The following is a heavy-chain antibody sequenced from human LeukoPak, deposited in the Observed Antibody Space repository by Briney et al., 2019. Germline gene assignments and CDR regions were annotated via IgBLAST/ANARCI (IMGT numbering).Heavy chain of an antibody. J-gene: IGHJ4*02. CDR2: ISASGDTT. CDR3: AKVG. V-gene: IGHV3-23*01. Sequence: PGGSLRLSCAASGFNFHNYAMSWVRQAPDKGLEWVSPISASGDTTYYADSVKGRFTISRDNSKNTLYLQMSSLRAEDTAVYYCAKVGWGQGTLVTVSS. CDR1: GFNFHNYA.